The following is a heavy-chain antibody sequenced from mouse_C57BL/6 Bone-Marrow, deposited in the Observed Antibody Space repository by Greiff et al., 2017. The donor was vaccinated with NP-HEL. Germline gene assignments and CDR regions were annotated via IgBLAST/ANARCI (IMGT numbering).Heavy chain of an antibody. CDR3: AREGLRRMAWFAY. J-gene: IGHJ3*01. CDR1: GYTFTSYW. Sequence: QVQLQQPGAELVMPGASVKLSCKASGYTFTSYWMHWVKQRPGQGLEWIGEIDPSDSYTNYNQKFKGKSTLTVDKSSSTAYMQLSSLTSEDSAVYYGAREGLRRMAWFAYWGQGTLVTVSA. CDR2: IDPSDSYT. D-gene: IGHD2-4*01. V-gene: IGHV1-69*01.